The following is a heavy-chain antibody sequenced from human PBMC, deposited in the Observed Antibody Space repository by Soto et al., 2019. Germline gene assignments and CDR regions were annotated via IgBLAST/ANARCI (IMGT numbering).Heavy chain of an antibody. CDR3: ASVIVLRSGTVGDAFAI. CDR2: INPNSGGT. D-gene: IGHD2-15*01. V-gene: IGHV1-2*04. J-gene: IGHJ3*02. Sequence: QVQLVQSGAEVKKPGASVKVSCKASGYTFTGYYMHWVRQAPGQGLEWMGWINPNSGGTNYAQKFQGWVTLTRDPSISTSYMGLCRLRSDATAVYYCASVIVLRSGTVGDAFAIWGQGTMVTVCS. CDR1: GYTFTGYY.